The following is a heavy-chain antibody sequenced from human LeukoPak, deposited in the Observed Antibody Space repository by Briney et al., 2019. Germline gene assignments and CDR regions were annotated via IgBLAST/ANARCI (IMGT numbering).Heavy chain of an antibody. D-gene: IGHD3/OR15-3a*01. Sequence: SETLSLTCTVSGDSISSGDYYWSWIRQPAGKGLEWIGRISSSGSTDYNPSLKSRVTISVDTSKNQFSLKLSSVTAADTAVYYCVGGLGVFDYWGQGTLVTVSS. CDR1: GDSISSGDYY. CDR2: ISSSGST. J-gene: IGHJ4*02. CDR3: VGGLGVFDY. V-gene: IGHV4-61*02.